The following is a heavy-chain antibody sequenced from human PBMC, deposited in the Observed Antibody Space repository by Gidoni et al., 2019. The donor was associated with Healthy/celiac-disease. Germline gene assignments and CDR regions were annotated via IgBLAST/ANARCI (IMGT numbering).Heavy chain of an antibody. CDR2: INPNSGGT. V-gene: IGHV1-2*04. D-gene: IGHD2-15*01. Sequence: QVQLVQSGAEVKKPGASVKVSCKASGYTFTGYYMHWVRQAPGQGLEWMGWINPNSGGTNYAQKFQGWVTMTRDTSISTAYMELSRLRSDDTAVYYCAREGSSCSGGSCYPGLDYWGQGTLVTVSS. J-gene: IGHJ4*02. CDR3: AREGSSCSGGSCYPGLDY. CDR1: GYTFTGYY.